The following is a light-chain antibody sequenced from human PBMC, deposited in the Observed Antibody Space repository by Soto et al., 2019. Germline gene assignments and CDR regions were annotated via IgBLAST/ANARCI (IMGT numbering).Light chain of an antibody. J-gene: IGKJ3*01. CDR2: GAS. V-gene: IGKV3-11*01. Sequence: EIVLTQSPATLPLSPGERATLSCRASQSVSSNLAWYQQKPGQAPRLLIYGASRRATGIPARFSGSGSGTDFTLTISSLEPEDFAVYYCQQYYSTPPNFGPGTKVHIK. CDR1: QSVSSN. CDR3: QQYYSTPPN.